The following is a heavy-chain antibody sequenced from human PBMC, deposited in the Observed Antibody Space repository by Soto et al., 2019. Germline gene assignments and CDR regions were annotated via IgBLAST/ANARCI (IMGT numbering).Heavy chain of an antibody. J-gene: IGHJ4*02. D-gene: IGHD1-26*01. V-gene: IGHV3-23*01. CDR2: ITGSGAGT. CDR3: AKDESGGYFSIVY. Sequence: GGSLRLSCAASGFTFSSYGMSWVRQAPGKGLEWVSAITGSGAGTYYADSVRGRFTISRDNSRNTLYLQMNSLRAEDTAVYYCAKDESGGYFSIVYWGQGTLVTVSS. CDR1: GFTFSSYG.